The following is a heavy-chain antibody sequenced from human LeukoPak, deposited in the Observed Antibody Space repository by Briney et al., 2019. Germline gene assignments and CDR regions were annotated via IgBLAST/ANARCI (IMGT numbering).Heavy chain of an antibody. J-gene: IGHJ4*02. CDR1: GGTFSSYA. CDR3: ARRYYYDSSGYYYFDY. CDR2: IIPIFGTA. V-gene: IGHV1-69*13. Sequence: ASVKVSCKASGGTFSSYAISWVRQAPGQGLEWMGGIIPIFGTANYAQKFQGRVTITADESTSTAYMELSSLRSEDTAVYYCARRYYYDSSGYYYFDYWGQGTLVTVSS. D-gene: IGHD3-22*01.